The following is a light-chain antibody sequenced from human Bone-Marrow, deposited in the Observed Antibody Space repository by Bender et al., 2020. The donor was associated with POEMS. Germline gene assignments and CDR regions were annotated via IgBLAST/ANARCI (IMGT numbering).Light chain of an antibody. CDR2: NNS. V-gene: IGLV1-44*01. CDR3: ATWDDSLNGWV. J-gene: IGLJ3*02. CDR1: SSKFGSYP. Sequence: QSVLTQPPSASGTPGQRVTISCSGSSSKFGSYPVNWYQQLPGADPKLVIFNNSQRPSGVPDRCSGSNSGTSASLAISGLLSDDEADFYCATWDDSLNGWVFGGGTKLTVL.